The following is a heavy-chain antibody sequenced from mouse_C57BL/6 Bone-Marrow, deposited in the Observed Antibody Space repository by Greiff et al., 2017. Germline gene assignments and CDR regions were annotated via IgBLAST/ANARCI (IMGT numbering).Heavy chain of an antibody. CDR2: ISDGGSYT. CDR3: ASIQRVYFDY. V-gene: IGHV5-4*03. Sequence: EVMLVESGGGLVKPGGSLKLSCAASGFTFSSYAMSWVRQTPETRLEWVATISDGGSYTYYPDNVKGRFTISRDNAKNNLYLQMSHLKSEDTAMYYCASIQRVYFDYWGQGTTLTVSS. CDR1: GFTFSSYA. J-gene: IGHJ2*01.